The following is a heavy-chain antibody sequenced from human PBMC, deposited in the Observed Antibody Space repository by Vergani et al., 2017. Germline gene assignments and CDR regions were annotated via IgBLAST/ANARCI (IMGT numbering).Heavy chain of an antibody. D-gene: IGHD3-22*01. CDR1: GYSFTSYW. CDR3: ARDPAGYYYDSSGYYPLDY. CDR2: IYPGDSDT. V-gene: IGHV5-51*01. J-gene: IGHJ4*02. Sequence: EVQLVQSGAEVKKPGESLKISCKGSGYSFTSYWIGWVRQMPGKGLEWMGIIYPGDSDTRYSPSLKSRVTISVDTSKNQFSLKLSSVTAADTAVYYCARDPAGYYYDSSGYYPLDYWGQGTLVTVSS.